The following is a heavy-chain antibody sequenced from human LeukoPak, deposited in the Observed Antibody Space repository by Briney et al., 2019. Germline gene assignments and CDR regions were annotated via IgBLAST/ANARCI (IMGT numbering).Heavy chain of an antibody. CDR2: IYWDDDK. V-gene: IGHV2-5*02. CDR1: GFSLSTRGVG. J-gene: IGHJ4*02. CDR3: AHRLRGGGEFDY. D-gene: IGHD3-16*01. Sequence: SGPTLVKPTQTLTLTFTFSGFSLSTRGVGVGWIRQPPGKALEWLALIYWDDDKRYSPSLKSRLTITQDTSNHQVVLTMTNMDPVDTATYYCAHRLRGGGEFDYWGQGTLVTVSS.